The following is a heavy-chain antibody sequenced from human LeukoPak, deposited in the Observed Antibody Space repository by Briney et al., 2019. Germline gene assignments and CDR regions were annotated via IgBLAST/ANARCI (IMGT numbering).Heavy chain of an antibody. D-gene: IGHD2-15*01. CDR2: ISDTGGST. Sequence: GSLRLSCAASGFTYISHAMSWVRQAPGKGLEWVSGISDTGGSTYYADSVKGRFTISRDNSKNTLYLQMNSLRAEDTAIYYCAEDGVAPDGFDIWGQGTMVTVSS. CDR3: AEDGVAPDGFDI. CDR1: GFTYISHA. J-gene: IGHJ3*02. V-gene: IGHV3-23*01.